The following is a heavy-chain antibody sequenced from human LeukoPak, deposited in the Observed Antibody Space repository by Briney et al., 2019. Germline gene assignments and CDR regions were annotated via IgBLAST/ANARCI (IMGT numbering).Heavy chain of an antibody. CDR3: ARAEYRGYSYDPYLDYYYGMDV. J-gene: IGHJ6*02. V-gene: IGHV4-61*08. Sequence: SETLSLTCTVSGGSISSGGYYWSWIRQHPGKGLEWIGYIYYGGNTYYNPSLKSRVTISVDTSKNQFSLKLSSVTAADTAVYYCARAEYRGYSYDPYLDYYYGMDVWGQGTTVTVSS. CDR2: IYYGGNT. CDR1: GGSISSGGYY. D-gene: IGHD5-18*01.